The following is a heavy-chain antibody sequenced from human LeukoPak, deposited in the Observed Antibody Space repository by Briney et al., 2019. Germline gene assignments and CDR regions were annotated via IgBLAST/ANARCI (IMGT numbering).Heavy chain of an antibody. CDR1: GFTFTSSA. CDR3: AAAGHHYDFWSGPFDY. V-gene: IGHV1-58*01. D-gene: IGHD3-3*01. J-gene: IGHJ4*02. Sequence: SVKVSCKASGFTFTSSAVQWVRQARGQRLEWIGWIVVGSGNTNYAQKFQERVTITRDMSTSTAYMELSSLRSEDTAVYYCAAAGHHYDFWSGPFDYWGQGTLVTVSS. CDR2: IVVGSGNT.